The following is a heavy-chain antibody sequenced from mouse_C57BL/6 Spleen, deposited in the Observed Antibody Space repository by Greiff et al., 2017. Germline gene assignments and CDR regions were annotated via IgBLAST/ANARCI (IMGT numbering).Heavy chain of an antibody. V-gene: IGHV1-63*01. CDR2: IYPGGGYT. CDR1: GYTFTNYW. J-gene: IGHJ2*01. Sequence: VQLQQSGAELVRPGTSVKMSCKASGYTFTNYWIGWAKQRPGHGLEWIGDIYPGGGYTNYNEKFKGKATLTADKSTSTAYMQVSSLTSEDSAIYYCARRPGDYWGQGTTLTVSS. CDR3: ARRPGDY. D-gene: IGHD3-1*01.